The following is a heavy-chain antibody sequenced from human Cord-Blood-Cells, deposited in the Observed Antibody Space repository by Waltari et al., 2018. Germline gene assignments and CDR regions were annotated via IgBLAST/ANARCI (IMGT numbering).Heavy chain of an antibody. CDR1: GGSISSSSYY. CDR3: ARQPYDFWSGYYDY. V-gene: IGHV4-39*01. J-gene: IGHJ4*02. CDR2: IYYSGST. Sequence: QLQLQESGPGLVKPSETLSLPCTGPGGSISSSSYYWGWIRQPPGKGLEWIGSIYYSGSTYYNPSLKSRVTISVDTSKNQFSLKLSSVTAADTAVYYCARQPYDFWSGYYDYWGQGTLVTVSS. D-gene: IGHD3-3*01.